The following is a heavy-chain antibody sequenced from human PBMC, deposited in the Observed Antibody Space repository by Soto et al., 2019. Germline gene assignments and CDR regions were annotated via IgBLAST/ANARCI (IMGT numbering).Heavy chain of an antibody. CDR1: GFTFSSYG. CDR2: IWYDGSNK. D-gene: IGHD2-21*02. J-gene: IGHJ2*01. Sequence: QVQLVESGGGVVQPGRSLRLSCAASGFTFSSYGMHWVRQAPGKGLEWVAVIWYDGSNKYYADSVKGRFTISRDNSKNRLYSQMNSLSAEDRAVYYCARGWYCGGDCWEWYFDLWGRGTLVNVSS. CDR3: ARGWYCGGDCWEWYFDL. V-gene: IGHV3-33*01.